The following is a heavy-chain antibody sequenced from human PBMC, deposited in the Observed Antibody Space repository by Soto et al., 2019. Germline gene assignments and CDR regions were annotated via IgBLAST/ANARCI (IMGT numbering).Heavy chain of an antibody. V-gene: IGHV1-69*02. D-gene: IGHD3-22*01. CDR1: GGTFSSYT. Sequence: QVQLVQSGAEVKKPGSSVKVSCKASGGTFSSYTISWVRQAPGQGLEWMGRIIPILGIANYAQKFQGRVTITADKATSTAYMELSSLRSEDTAVYYCASMRDDTYFDYWGQGTLVTVSS. J-gene: IGHJ4*02. CDR3: ASMRDDTYFDY. CDR2: IIPILGIA.